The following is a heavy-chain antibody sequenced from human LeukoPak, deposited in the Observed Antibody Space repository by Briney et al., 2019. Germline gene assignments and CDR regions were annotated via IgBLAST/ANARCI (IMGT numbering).Heavy chain of an antibody. CDR2: IYYSGST. Sequence: SETLSLTCTVSGGSISSYHWSWIRQPPGKGLEWIGYIYYSGSTNYNPSLKSRVTISVDTSKNQFSLKLSSVTAADTAVYYCAREHDYGDYFDYWGQGTLVTVSS. CDR1: GGSISSYH. D-gene: IGHD4-17*01. J-gene: IGHJ4*02. CDR3: AREHDYGDYFDY. V-gene: IGHV4-59*01.